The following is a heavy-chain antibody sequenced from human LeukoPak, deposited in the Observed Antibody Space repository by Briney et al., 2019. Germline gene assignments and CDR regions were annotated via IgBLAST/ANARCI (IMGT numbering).Heavy chain of an antibody. CDR3: AREGLPPIRFLEWLRTYNWFDP. CDR1: GYTFTSYG. CDR2: ISAYNGNT. Sequence: GASVKVSCKASGYTFTSYGISWVRQAPGQGLEWMGWISAYNGNTDYAQKLQGRVTMTTDTSTSTAYMELRSLRSDDTAVYYCAREGLPPIRFLEWLRTYNWFDPWGQGTLVTVSS. J-gene: IGHJ5*02. D-gene: IGHD3-3*01. V-gene: IGHV1-18*01.